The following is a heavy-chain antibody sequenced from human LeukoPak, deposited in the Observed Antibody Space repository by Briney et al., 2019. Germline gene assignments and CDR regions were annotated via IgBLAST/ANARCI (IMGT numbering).Heavy chain of an antibody. D-gene: IGHD2-21*01. CDR1: GFTFSSYE. CDR3: ARDMWRSYYFDY. J-gene: IGHJ4*02. Sequence: QAGGSPRLSCAASGFTFSSYEMNWVRQAPGKGLEWVSYISSSGSTIYYADSVKGRFTISRDNAKNSLYLQMNSLRAEDTAVYYCARDMWRSYYFDYWGQGTLVTVSS. CDR2: ISSSGSTI. V-gene: IGHV3-48*03.